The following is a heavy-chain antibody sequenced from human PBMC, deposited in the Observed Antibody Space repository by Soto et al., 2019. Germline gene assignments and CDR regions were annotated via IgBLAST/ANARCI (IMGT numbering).Heavy chain of an antibody. J-gene: IGHJ5*02. CDR3: ARGVRHCSGGSCYPGPWFDP. Sequence: SETLSLTCAVYGGSFSGYYWSWIRQPPGKGLEWIGEINHSGSTNYNPSLKSRVTISVDTSKNQFSLKLSSVTAADTAVYYCARGVRHCSGGSCYPGPWFDPWGQGTLVTVSS. CDR1: GGSFSGYY. D-gene: IGHD2-15*01. V-gene: IGHV4-34*01. CDR2: INHSGST.